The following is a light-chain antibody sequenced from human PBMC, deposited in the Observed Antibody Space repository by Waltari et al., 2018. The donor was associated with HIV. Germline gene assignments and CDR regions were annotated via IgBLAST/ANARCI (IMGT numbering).Light chain of an antibody. J-gene: IGLJ2*01. V-gene: IGLV2-14*01. CDR3: SSYSSSDTHVV. Sequence: QSALTQPASVSGSPAPSIPISCPRTSRALGGYTHVSWYQQHPGNAPKFMIYEVRNRPSGVSNRFSGSKSGNTASLTISGLQAEDEAYYYCSSYSSSDTHVVFGGGTKLTVL. CDR1: SRALGGYTH. CDR2: EVR.